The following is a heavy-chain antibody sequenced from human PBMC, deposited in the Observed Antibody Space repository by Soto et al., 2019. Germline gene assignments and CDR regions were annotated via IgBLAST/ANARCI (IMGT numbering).Heavy chain of an antibody. D-gene: IGHD4-17*01. CDR2: IIPTFGTP. CDR3: ARVAYGDYGVDV. J-gene: IGHJ6*02. Sequence: QVQLVQSGAEVKKPGSSVKVSCKASGDTFSRYAISWVRQAPGQGLEWMGGIIPTFGTPNYAQKFQGRVTIIADESTSTVYMEVSGLTSEDTAMYYCARVAYGDYGVDVWGQGTTVTVSS. V-gene: IGHV1-69*01. CDR1: GDTFSRYA.